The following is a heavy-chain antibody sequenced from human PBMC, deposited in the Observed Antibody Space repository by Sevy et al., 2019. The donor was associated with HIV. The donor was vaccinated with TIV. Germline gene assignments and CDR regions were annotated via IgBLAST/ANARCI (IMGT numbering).Heavy chain of an antibody. J-gene: IGHJ6*02. V-gene: IGHV3-30*02. CDR1: GFTFKSYG. D-gene: IGHD4-17*01. Sequence: GGSLRLSCAASGFTFKSYGMHWVRQAPGKGLEWVTFIRNDGSTKYYADSVRGRFTASRDNSKNTLYLYMNSLRPEDTAVYYCVKGPHPAVTTSYALDVWGQGTTVTVSS. CDR2: IRNDGSTK. CDR3: VKGPHPAVTTSYALDV.